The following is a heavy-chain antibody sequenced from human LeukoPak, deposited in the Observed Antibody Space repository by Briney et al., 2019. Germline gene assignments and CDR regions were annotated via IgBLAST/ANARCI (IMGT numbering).Heavy chain of an antibody. CDR2: MWADGSKT. J-gene: IGHJ4*02. V-gene: IGHV3-33*06. D-gene: IGHD2-15*01. CDR3: AKQLGYCSDGSCYFPY. Sequence: GGSLRLSCTASGFTLSYYGMHWVRQAPGKGLELVALMWADGSKTSYADSVKGRFTISRDISRNTLYLQMNSLRAEDTALYYCAKQLGYCSDGSCYFPYWGQGTLVTVSS. CDR1: GFTLSYYG.